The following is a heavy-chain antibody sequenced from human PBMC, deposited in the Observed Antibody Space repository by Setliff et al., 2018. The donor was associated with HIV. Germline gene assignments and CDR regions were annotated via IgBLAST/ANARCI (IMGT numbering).Heavy chain of an antibody. CDR1: GFTIEDYV. Sequence: PGGSLRLSCIGSGFTIEDYVMHWVRQAPGKGLEWVSSISWNSGSIGYADSVKGRFTISRDNAKNSLYLQMNSLRAEDTALYYCAKDISYYYDSSGYSDWGQGTLVTVSS. V-gene: IGHV3-9*01. J-gene: IGHJ4*02. CDR2: ISWNSGSI. D-gene: IGHD3-22*01. CDR3: AKDISYYYDSSGYSD.